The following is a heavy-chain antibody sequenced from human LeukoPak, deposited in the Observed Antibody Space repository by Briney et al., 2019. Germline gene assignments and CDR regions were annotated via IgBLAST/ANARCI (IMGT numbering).Heavy chain of an antibody. Sequence: PGGSLRLSCAASGFTVSSNYKSWVRHAPGKGLEWVSVIYIGGSTYYADSVKGRFTISRDNSKNTLYLQMNSLRAEDTAVYYCARDRTYCSGGSCHRSPFDFWDQGTLVTVSS. V-gene: IGHV3-66*01. D-gene: IGHD2-15*01. CDR1: GFTVSSNY. CDR2: IYIGGST. CDR3: ARDRTYCSGGSCHRSPFDF. J-gene: IGHJ4*02.